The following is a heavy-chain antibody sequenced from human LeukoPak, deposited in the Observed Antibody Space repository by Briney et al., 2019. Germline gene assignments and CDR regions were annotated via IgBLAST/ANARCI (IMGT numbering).Heavy chain of an antibody. CDR3: ARDPRYLRYDSDNNAYPYY. CDR2: ISHDGSTI. V-gene: IGHV3-30*03. Sequence: PGGSLRLSWAVAGFTVDSYGMDWVRQARGKGREWVAVISHDGSTIYYADSVEGRFPISRDNTDITLFLQMNSLRAEDTAIYYCARDPRYLRYDSDNNAYPYYWGQGTLVTVSS. D-gene: IGHD3-22*01. CDR1: GFTVDSYG. J-gene: IGHJ4*02.